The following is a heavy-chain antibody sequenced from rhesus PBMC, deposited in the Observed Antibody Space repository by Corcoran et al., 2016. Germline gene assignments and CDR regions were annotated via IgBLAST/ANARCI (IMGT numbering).Heavy chain of an antibody. CDR1: GYTFTDYY. V-gene: IGHV1-111*02. J-gene: IGHJ5-1*01. D-gene: IGHD5-12*01. CDR2: GVPEDGEQ. CDR3: TRVPATVTRGDRFDV. Sequence: EVQLVQSGAEVKKPGASVKISCKASGYTFTDYYLHWVRQEPGKGVEWMGRGVPEDGEQRHAQKVHDRATTTADTSTDTGYMELSSLRAEDTAVYYCTRVPATVTRGDRFDVWGPGVLVTVSS.